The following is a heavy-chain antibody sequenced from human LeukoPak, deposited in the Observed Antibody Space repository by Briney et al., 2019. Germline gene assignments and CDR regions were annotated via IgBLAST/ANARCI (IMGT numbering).Heavy chain of an antibody. CDR1: GYSISSGYY. J-gene: IGHJ6*03. CDR2: IYHSGST. CDR3: VREVQLWRQNMYFYYMDA. Sequence: PSETLSLTCAVSGYSISSGYYWGWIRQPPGKGLEWIGSIYHSGSTYYNPSLQSRVTISVDKSKNQFSLRLSSVTAADTAVYFCVREVQLWRQNMYFYYMDAWGKGTTVIVSS. V-gene: IGHV4-38-2*02. D-gene: IGHD3-16*01.